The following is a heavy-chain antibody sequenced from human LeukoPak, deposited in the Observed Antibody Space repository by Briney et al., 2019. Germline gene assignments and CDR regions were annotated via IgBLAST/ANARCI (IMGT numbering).Heavy chain of an antibody. Sequence: PGGSLRLSCAASGFTFSDYYMNWIRQAPGKGLEWISYISGSGNTKYQADSVKGRFTISRDNAKNSLFLQMNSLRADDMAVYYCARDLEQQMVLGRFDPWGQGTLVIVSS. CDR2: ISGSGNTK. CDR3: ARDLEQQMVLGRFDP. CDR1: GFTFSDYY. V-gene: IGHV3-11*01. D-gene: IGHD6-13*01. J-gene: IGHJ5*02.